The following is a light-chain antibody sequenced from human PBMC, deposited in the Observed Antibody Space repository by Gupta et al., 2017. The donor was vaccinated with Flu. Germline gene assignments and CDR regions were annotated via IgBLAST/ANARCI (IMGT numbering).Light chain of an antibody. Sequence: RVTISCSASISNIGSNYLYWYQQLPGTAPKLLIYRNNQRPSGVPDRFSGSKSGTSASLSISGLRSEDEADYYCAAWDDSLSGWMFGGGTKLTVL. J-gene: IGLJ3*02. CDR2: RNN. V-gene: IGLV1-47*01. CDR3: AAWDDSLSGWM. CDR1: ISNIGSNY.